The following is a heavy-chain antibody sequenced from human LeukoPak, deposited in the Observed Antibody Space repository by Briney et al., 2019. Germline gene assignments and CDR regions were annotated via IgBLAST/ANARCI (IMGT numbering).Heavy chain of an antibody. Sequence: SETLSLTCAVYGGSFSGYYWSWIRQPPGKGLEWIGEINHSGSTNYNPSLKSRVTISVDTSKNQFSLKLSSVTAADTAVYYCARVLDSSTSRYQSLKYWGQGTLVTVSS. CDR3: ARVLDSSTSRYQSLKY. J-gene: IGHJ4*02. CDR1: GGSFSGYY. V-gene: IGHV4-34*01. CDR2: INHSGST. D-gene: IGHD2-2*01.